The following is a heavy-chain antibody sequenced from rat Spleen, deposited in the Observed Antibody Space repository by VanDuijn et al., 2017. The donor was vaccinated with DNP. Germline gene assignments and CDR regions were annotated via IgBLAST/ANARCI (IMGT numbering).Heavy chain of an antibody. CDR1: GFTFSDYA. CDR3: ATHRVH. CDR2: SSPSGSKT. D-gene: IGHD1-11*01. Sequence: EVQLVESGGGLVQPGNSLKLSCAASGFTFSDYAMAWVRQSPKKGLEWVAASSPSGSKTYYADSVKGRFTISRDDAKSCLYLQMNSLKSEDTATYYCATHRVHWGQGVMVPVSS. J-gene: IGHJ2*01. V-gene: IGHV5S23*01.